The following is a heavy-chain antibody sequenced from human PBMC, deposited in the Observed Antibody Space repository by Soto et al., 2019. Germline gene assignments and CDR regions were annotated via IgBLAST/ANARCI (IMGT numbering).Heavy chain of an antibody. V-gene: IGHV4-30-4*01. J-gene: IGHJ5*02. CDR3: ARVCSSTSCYYARNNWFDP. Sequence: PSETLSLTCTVSGGSISSGDYYWSWIRQPSGKGLEWIGYIYYSGSTYYNPSLKSRVTISVDTSKNQFSLKLSSATAADTAVYYCARVCSSTSCYYARNNWFDPWGQGTLVTVSS. CDR1: GGSISSGDYY. CDR2: IYYSGST. D-gene: IGHD2-2*01.